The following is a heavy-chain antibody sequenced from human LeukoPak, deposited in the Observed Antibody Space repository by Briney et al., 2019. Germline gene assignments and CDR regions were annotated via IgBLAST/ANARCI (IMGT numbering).Heavy chain of an antibody. CDR1: GFTSIAYA. CDR3: ARNQQLGGHSYYYYGMDV. CDR2: ISGGGVTT. D-gene: IGHD3-16*01. V-gene: IGHV3-23*01. J-gene: IGHJ6*02. Sequence: DPGGSLRLSCVGSGFTSIAYALTWARQAPGKGLEWVSGISGGGVTTYYADSVKGRFTISRDNSKNTLYLQTSSLTADDPAIYYCARNQQLGGHSYYYYGMDVWGQGTTVTVSS.